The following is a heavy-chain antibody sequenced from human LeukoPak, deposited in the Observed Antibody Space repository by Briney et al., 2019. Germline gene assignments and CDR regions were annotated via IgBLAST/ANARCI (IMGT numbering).Heavy chain of an antibody. V-gene: IGHV4-59*01. CDR2: IYYSGST. J-gene: IGHJ4*02. CDR1: GGSISSYY. Sequence: SETLSLTCTVSGGSISSYYWSWIRQPPGEGLEWIGYIYYSGSTNYNPSLKSRVTISVDTSKNQFSLKLSSVTAADTAVYYCARGRGGDVVVIAPYYFDYWGQGTLVTVSS. D-gene: IGHD2-21*01. CDR3: ARGRGGDVVVIAPYYFDY.